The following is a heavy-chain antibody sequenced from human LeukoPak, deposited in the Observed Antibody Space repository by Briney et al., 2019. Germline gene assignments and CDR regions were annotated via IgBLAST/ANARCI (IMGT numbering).Heavy chain of an antibody. J-gene: IGHJ6*04. D-gene: IGHD3-3*02. Sequence: PGGSRRLPGVSSGFTIGTAWMSWVRQAPGKGLEWLGHIKSEGEGATTDYAAPAKGPFAISRADSKNMIYLKMSSLKIDDTAIYYCIAHFPYFYGFDVWGKGTTVTVSS. CDR3: IAHFPYFYGFDV. CDR2: IKSEGEGATT. V-gene: IGHV3-15*01. CDR1: GFTIGTAW.